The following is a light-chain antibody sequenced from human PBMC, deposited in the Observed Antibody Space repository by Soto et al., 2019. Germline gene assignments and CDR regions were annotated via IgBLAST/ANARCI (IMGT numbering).Light chain of an antibody. Sequence: DIQMTQSPSTLSTSVGDRVSINCRASQSISAWLAWYQQKPGKAPRLLIYKASTLEIGVPSRFSGSGSGTEFTLTISSLQPEDFATYYCQQLNSYPPTFGQGTKV. CDR3: QQLNSYPPT. V-gene: IGKV1-5*03. CDR1: QSISAW. CDR2: KAS. J-gene: IGKJ1*01.